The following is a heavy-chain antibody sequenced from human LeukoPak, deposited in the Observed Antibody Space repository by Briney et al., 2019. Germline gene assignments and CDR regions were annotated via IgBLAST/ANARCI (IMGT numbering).Heavy chain of an antibody. Sequence: SETLSLTCTVSGGSISSYYWSWIWRPPGKGLEWIGYIYYSGSTNYNPSLKSRVTISVDTSKNQFSLKLSSVTAADTAVYYCARRGYSYGFDYWGQGTLVTVSS. V-gene: IGHV4-59*08. CDR3: ARRGYSYGFDY. J-gene: IGHJ4*02. D-gene: IGHD5-18*01. CDR2: IYYSGST. CDR1: GGSISSYY.